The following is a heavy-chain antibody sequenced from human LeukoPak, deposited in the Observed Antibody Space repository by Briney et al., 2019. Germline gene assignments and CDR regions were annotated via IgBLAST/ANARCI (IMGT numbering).Heavy chain of an antibody. Sequence: ASVTVSCKASGYTFTSYGISWVRQAPGQGLEWMGWISAYNGNTNYAQKLQGRVTMTTDTSTSTAYMELRSLRSDDTAMYYCARHRDGGNSGANDDWGQGTLVTVSS. CDR1: GYTFTSYG. J-gene: IGHJ4*02. CDR2: ISAYNGNT. V-gene: IGHV1-18*01. D-gene: IGHD4-23*01. CDR3: ARHRDGGNSGANDD.